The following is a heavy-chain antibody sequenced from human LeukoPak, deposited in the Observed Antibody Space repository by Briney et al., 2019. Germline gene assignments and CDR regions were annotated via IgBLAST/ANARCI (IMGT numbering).Heavy chain of an antibody. D-gene: IGHD3-10*01. J-gene: IGHJ4*02. CDR2: IKQDGSEK. CDR3: ARAGRGSGKTVDY. V-gene: IGHV3-7*04. Sequence: GGPLRLSCAASGFTFSSYWMSWVRQAPGKGLEWVANIKQDGSEKYYVDSVKGRFTISRDNAKNSLYLQMNSLRAEDTAVYYCARAGRGSGKTVDYRGQGTLVTVSS. CDR1: GFTFSSYW.